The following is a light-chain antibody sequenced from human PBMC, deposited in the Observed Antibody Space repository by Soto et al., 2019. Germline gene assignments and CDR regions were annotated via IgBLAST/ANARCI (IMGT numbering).Light chain of an antibody. Sequence: AIQMTQSPLSLSASVGDRVILTCRASQDIRNELGWYQQKPGKAPKLLIHATSNLQGGVSLRFSGSGSGTDFTLTISSLQPEDFATYSCLQDHSYPRTFGQGTRVEIK. J-gene: IGKJ1*01. CDR3: LQDHSYPRT. CDR2: ATS. CDR1: QDIRNE. V-gene: IGKV1-6*01.